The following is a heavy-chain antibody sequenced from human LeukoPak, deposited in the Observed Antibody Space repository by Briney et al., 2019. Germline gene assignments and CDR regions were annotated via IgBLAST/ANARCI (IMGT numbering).Heavy chain of an antibody. CDR2: IYYSGST. CDR3: ARHRAYYYYMDV. J-gene: IGHJ6*03. CDR1: GGSISSSSYY. Sequence: SETLSLTCTLSGGSISSSSYYWGWIRQPPGKGLEWIGSIYYSGSTYYNPSLKSRVTISVDTSKNQFSLKLSSVTAADTAVYYCARHRAYYYYMDVWGKGTTVTVSS. V-gene: IGHV4-39*01.